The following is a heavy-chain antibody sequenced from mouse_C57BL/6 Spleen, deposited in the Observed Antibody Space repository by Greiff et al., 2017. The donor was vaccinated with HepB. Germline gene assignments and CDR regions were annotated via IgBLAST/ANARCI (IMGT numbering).Heavy chain of an antibody. J-gene: IGHJ3*01. D-gene: IGHD1-1*01. V-gene: IGHV1-61*01. Sequence: QVQLKQPGAELVRPGSSVKLSCKASGYTFTSYWMDWVKQRPGQGLEWIGNIYPSDSETHYNQKFKDKATLTVDKSSSTAYMQLSSLTSEDSAVYYCARSGYYGSSYVGFAYWGQGTLVTVSA. CDR2: IYPSDSET. CDR3: ARSGYYGSSYVGFAY. CDR1: GYTFTSYW.